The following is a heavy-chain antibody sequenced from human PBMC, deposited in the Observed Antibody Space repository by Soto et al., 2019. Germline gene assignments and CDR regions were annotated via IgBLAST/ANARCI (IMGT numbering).Heavy chain of an antibody. CDR3: AKGGRDDYVFYEALYYHYVMDV. CDR2: ISNDGSSE. CDR1: GFTFSSYG. V-gene: IGHV3-30*18. J-gene: IGHJ6*02. Sequence: HPGGSLRLSCAASGFTFSSYGMHWVRQAPGKGLEWVAVISNDGSSEYYGDSVKGRFTISRDNSKNTLYLQMNSLRAEDTAVYYCAKGGRDDYVFYEALYYHYVMDVWAKGPRSPSP. D-gene: IGHD3-16*01.